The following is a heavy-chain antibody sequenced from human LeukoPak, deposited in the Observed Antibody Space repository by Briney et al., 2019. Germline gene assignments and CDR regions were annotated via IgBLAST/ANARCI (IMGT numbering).Heavy chain of an antibody. Sequence: GGSLRLSCAASGFTFSSYAMSWVRQAPGKGLEWVSAISGSGGSTNYADSVKGRFTISRDNSKNTLYLQMNSLRAEDTAVYYCAKPHEKVVPAASKDNWFDPWGQGTLVTVSS. J-gene: IGHJ5*02. D-gene: IGHD2-2*01. V-gene: IGHV3-23*01. CDR2: ISGSGGST. CDR1: GFTFSSYA. CDR3: AKPHEKVVPAASKDNWFDP.